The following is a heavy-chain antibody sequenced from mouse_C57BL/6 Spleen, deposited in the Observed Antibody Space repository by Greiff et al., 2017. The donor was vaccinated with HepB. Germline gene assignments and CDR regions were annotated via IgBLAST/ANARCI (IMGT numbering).Heavy chain of an antibody. CDR2: IYPSDSET. Sequence: QVQLQQPGAELVRPGSSVKLSCKASGYTFTSYWMDWVKQRPGQGLEWIGNIYPSDSETHYNQKFTDKATLTVDKSSSTSYMQLSSLTSEDSAVYYCARNSEDYAMDYWGQGTSVTVSS. V-gene: IGHV1-61*01. CDR1: GYTFTSYW. D-gene: IGHD3-3*01. J-gene: IGHJ4*01. CDR3: ARNSEDYAMDY.